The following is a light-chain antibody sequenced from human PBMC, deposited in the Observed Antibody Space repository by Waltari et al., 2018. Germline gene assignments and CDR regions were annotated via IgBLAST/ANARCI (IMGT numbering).Light chain of an antibody. CDR1: QGISNY. V-gene: IGKV1-9*01. Sequence: IQLTQSPSSLSASVVDRVTITCRARQGISNYLPWYQQKPGKAPKLLIYAASTLQSGVPSRFSGSGSGTDFTLTISSLQPEDFATYYCQQLNSYQWTFGQGTKVEIK. CDR2: AAS. J-gene: IGKJ1*01. CDR3: QQLNSYQWT.